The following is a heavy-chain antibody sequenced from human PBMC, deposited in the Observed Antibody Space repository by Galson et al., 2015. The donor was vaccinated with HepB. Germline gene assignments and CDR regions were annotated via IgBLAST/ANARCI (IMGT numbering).Heavy chain of an antibody. Sequence: SLRLSCAASGFTFSSYGMHWVRQAPGKGLEWVAVISYDGSNKYYADSVKGRFTISRDNSKNTLYLQMNSLRAEDTAVYYCAKESYDYVWGSYRSRYFDYWGQGTLVTVSS. CDR2: ISYDGSNK. D-gene: IGHD3-16*02. CDR1: GFTFSSYG. V-gene: IGHV3-30*18. J-gene: IGHJ4*02. CDR3: AKESYDYVWGSYRSRYFDY.